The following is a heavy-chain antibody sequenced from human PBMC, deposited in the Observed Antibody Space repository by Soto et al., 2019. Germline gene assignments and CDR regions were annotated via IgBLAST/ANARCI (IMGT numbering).Heavy chain of an antibody. J-gene: IGHJ4*02. Sequence: QVQLVQSGAEVKKPGASVKVSCTASGYTFTTYVIHWVRQAPGQRLEWMGWINAGNGNTKYSQKFQGRVTVTRDTSANTAYMELSSLRSEDTAVYYCARGSPPYYFDYWDQGTLVTVSS. V-gene: IGHV1-3*01. CDR2: INAGNGNT. CDR3: ARGSPPYYFDY. CDR1: GYTFTTYV. D-gene: IGHD3-10*01.